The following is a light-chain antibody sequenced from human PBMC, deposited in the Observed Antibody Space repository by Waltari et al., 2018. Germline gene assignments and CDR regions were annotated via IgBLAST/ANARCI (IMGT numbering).Light chain of an antibody. CDR1: QDIENF. CDR3: QQYQNLPS. CDR2: DAS. V-gene: IGKV1-33*01. Sequence: DIQMTQSPSPLSASVGDRVTIPCQARQDIENFVNWYQQKPGKAPKLLIYDASNLATGVPSRFSGSGSGTDFTFTIASLQPEDIATYFCQQYQNLPSFGPGTKVDLK. J-gene: IGKJ3*01.